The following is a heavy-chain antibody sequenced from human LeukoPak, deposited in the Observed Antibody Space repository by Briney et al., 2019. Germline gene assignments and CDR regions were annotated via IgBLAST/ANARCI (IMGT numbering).Heavy chain of an antibody. Sequence: GESPQISCEGSGYIFPTYWIAWVRQMPGKGLEWMGIIFPINSDARYSPSFQGQVTISADKSISTAYLQWNSLKASDTAMYYCARPASEKAFDIWGQGTMVTVSS. CDR1: GYIFPTYW. D-gene: IGHD5-24*01. CDR3: ARPASEKAFDI. CDR2: IFPINSDA. J-gene: IGHJ3*02. V-gene: IGHV5-51*01.